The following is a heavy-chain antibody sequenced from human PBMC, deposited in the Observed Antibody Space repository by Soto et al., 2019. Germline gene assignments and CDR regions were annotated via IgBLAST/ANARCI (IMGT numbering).Heavy chain of an antibody. V-gene: IGHV3-53*02. CDR2: TNTGGTT. D-gene: IGHD5-18*01. J-gene: IGHJ6*02. Sequence: EVQVLATGGGLIQPGGSLRLSCAASGFTVNSNYMSWVRQAPGEGLQWVSITNTGGTTYYADSVKGRFTVSRDNSKNTLYLQMNSLRAEDTAVYYCAKGDSFILAVWGQGTTVSVSS. CDR1: GFTVNSNY. CDR3: AKGDSFILAV.